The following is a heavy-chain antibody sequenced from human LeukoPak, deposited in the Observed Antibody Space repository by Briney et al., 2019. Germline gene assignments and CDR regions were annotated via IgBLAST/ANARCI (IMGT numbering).Heavy chain of an antibody. V-gene: IGHV1-69*02. CDR1: GYTFTGYY. D-gene: IGHD5-18*01. Sequence: GASVKVSCKASGYTFTGYYMHWVRQAPGQGLEWMGRIIPILGIANYAQKFQGRVTITADKSTSTAYMELSSLRSEDTAVYYCARSGAAMVVGGWGQGTLVTVSS. J-gene: IGHJ4*02. CDR2: IIPILGIA. CDR3: ARSGAAMVVGG.